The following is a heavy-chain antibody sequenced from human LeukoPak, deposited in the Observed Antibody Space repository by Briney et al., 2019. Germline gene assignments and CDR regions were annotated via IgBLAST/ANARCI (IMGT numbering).Heavy chain of an antibody. D-gene: IGHD3-10*01. J-gene: IGHJ5*01. CDR1: GFTFRNYG. CDR2: IPFDGRNA. Sequence: GGSLRLSCAASGFTFRNYGMHWVRQAPGKGLEWVAVIPFDGRNAYYADSVRGRFTISRDNSMNTLFLHVNDLRAEDTAVYYCAKDLTTYGSGSCYDSWGQGSLVSVSS. CDR3: AKDLTTYGSGSCYDS. V-gene: IGHV3-30*02.